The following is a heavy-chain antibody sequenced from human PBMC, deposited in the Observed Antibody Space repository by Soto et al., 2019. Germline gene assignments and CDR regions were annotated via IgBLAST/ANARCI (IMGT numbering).Heavy chain of an antibody. CDR3: ARVGNIVGAPYCYYYGMDV. J-gene: IGHJ6*02. CDR1: GFTFSSYA. V-gene: IGHV3-30-3*01. CDR2: ISYDGSNK. D-gene: IGHD1-26*01. Sequence: GGSLRLSCAASGFTFSSYAMHWVRQAPGKGLEWVAVISYDGSNKYYADSVKGRFTISRDNSKNTLYLQMNSLRAEDTAVYYCARVGNIVGAPYCYYYGMDVWGQGTTVTVSS.